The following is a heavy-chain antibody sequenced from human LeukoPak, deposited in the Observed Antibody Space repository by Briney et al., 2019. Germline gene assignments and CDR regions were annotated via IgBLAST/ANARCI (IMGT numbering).Heavy chain of an antibody. CDR2: IIPIFGTA. CDR3: ARGSMVRGVIPFDY. D-gene: IGHD3-10*01. V-gene: IGHV1-69*13. J-gene: IGHJ4*02. Sequence: SVKVSCKASGYTFTGYYMHWVRQAPGQGLEWMGGIIPIFGTANYAQKFQGRVTITADESTSTAYMELSSLRSEDTAVYYCARGSMVRGVIPFDYWGQGTLVTVSS. CDR1: GYTFTGYY.